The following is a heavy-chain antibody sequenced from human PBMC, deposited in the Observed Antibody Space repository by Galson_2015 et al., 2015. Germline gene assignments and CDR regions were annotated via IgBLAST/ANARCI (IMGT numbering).Heavy chain of an antibody. CDR3: FLNYGNNAFDV. D-gene: IGHD3-16*01. J-gene: IGHJ3*01. CDR1: GFSISSNYY. CDR2: ISHSGRT. V-gene: IGHV4-38-2*01. Sequence: LSLTCAVSGFSISSNYYWGWIRQPPGNGLEWIGTISHSGRTYYNPSLRSRVTISIDTSNNQFSLKLTSVPAADTAVYYCFLNYGNNAFDVWGRGTMVTVSS.